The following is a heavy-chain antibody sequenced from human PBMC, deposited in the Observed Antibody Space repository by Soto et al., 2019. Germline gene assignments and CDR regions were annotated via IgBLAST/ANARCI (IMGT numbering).Heavy chain of an antibody. D-gene: IGHD2-15*01. CDR1: GGSISSGGYY. J-gene: IGHJ4*02. V-gene: IGHV4-31*03. CDR2: IYYSGST. CDR3: ARHYAVVLYHFDY. Sequence: PSETLSLTCTVSGGSISSGGYYWSWIRQHPGKGLEWIGYIYYSGSTYYNPSLKSRVTTSVDTSKNQFSLKLSSVTAADTAVYYCARHYAVVLYHFDYWGLGTPVTVSS.